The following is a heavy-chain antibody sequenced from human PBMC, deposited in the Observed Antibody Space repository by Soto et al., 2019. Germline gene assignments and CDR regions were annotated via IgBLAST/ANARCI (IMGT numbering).Heavy chain of an antibody. CDR3: ASFGYSSTWYVYLFDY. Sequence: PGGSLRLSCAASGFTVSSNYMSWVRQAPGKGLEWVSVIYSGGGTYYADSVKGRFTISRDNSKNTLYLQMNSLRAEDTAVYYCASFGYSSTWYVYLFDYWGPGSLDT. D-gene: IGHD6-13*01. V-gene: IGHV3-66*01. CDR2: IYSGGGT. J-gene: IGHJ4*02. CDR1: GFTVSSNY.